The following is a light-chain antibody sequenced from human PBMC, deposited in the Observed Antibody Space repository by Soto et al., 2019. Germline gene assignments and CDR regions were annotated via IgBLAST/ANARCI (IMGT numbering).Light chain of an antibody. CDR1: SSNIGNNY. CDR3: GAWDSSLSVVV. V-gene: IGLV1-51*01. CDR2: DNN. Sequence: QSVLTQPPSVSAAPGQKVTISCSGSSSNIGNNYVSWYQQLPGTAPKLLIYDNNKRPSGIPDRSSGSRSGTSATLGSTGLQTGDEADYYCGAWDSSLSVVVFGGGTKLTVL. J-gene: IGLJ2*01.